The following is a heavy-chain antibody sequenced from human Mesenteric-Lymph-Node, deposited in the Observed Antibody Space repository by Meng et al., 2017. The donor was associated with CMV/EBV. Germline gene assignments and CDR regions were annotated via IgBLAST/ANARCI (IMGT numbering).Heavy chain of an antibody. Sequence: SETLSLTCTVSGGSISSGVYYWSWIRQPPGKGLEWIGTIYYNGDTYSNPSLKSRVTISVDTSKNRFSLTLSSVTAADTAVYYCARVPFVVVPSAIRTRHYYNGMDVWGQGTTVTVSS. V-gene: IGHV4-39*07. CDR1: GGSISSGVYY. J-gene: IGHJ6*02. D-gene: IGHD2-2*02. CDR3: ARVPFVVVPSAIRTRHYYNGMDV. CDR2: IYYNGDT.